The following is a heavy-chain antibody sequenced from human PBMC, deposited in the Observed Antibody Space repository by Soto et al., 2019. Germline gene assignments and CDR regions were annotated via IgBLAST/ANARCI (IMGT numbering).Heavy chain of an antibody. Sequence: QPGGSLRLSCVASGFTFSTYGMHWVRQAPGKGLEWVAVIWYDGSNKYYADSVRGRFTISRDNSQNTLYLQMNSLRAEDTAVYYCASDPGGFDYWGQGTLVTVSS. CDR3: ASDPGGFDY. J-gene: IGHJ4*02. V-gene: IGHV3-33*01. D-gene: IGHD3-10*01. CDR1: GFTFSTYG. CDR2: IWYDGSNK.